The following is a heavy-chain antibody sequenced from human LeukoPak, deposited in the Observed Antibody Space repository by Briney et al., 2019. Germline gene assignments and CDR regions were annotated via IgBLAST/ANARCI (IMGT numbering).Heavy chain of an antibody. V-gene: IGHV1-8*01. CDR1: GYTFTSYD. CDR3: ASRARDFWNQNDY. CDR2: MNPNSGNT. D-gene: IGHD3-3*01. Sequence: PLASVKVSCKASGYTFTSYDINWVRQATGQGLEWMGWMNPNSGNTGYAQKFQGRVTMTRNTSISTAYMELSSLRSEDTAVYHCASRARDFWNQNDYWGQGTLVTVSS. J-gene: IGHJ4*02.